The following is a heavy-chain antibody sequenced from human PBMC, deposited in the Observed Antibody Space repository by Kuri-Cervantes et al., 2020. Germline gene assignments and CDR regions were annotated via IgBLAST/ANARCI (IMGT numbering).Heavy chain of an antibody. D-gene: IGHD3-22*01. CDR3: ARGGDYYDSSGPTDTNWFDP. J-gene: IGHJ5*02. V-gene: IGHV4-31*01. Sequence: SCTVSGGSISSGGYYWSWIRQHPGKGLEWIGYIYYSGSTYYNPSLKSLVTISVDTSKNQFSLKLSSVTAADTAVYYCARGGDYYDSSGPTDTNWFDPWGQGTLVTRLL. CDR1: GGSISSGGYY. CDR2: IYYSGST.